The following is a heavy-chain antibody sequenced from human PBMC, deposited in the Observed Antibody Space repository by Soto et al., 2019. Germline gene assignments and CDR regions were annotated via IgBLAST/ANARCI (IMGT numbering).Heavy chain of an antibody. D-gene: IGHD3-22*01. Sequence: QVQLVESGGGVVQPGRSLRLSCAASGFTFSSYGMHWVRQAPGKGLEWVAVISYDGSNKYYADSVKGRFTISRDNSKNTLYLQMNSLRAEDTAVYYCAKLADYDSSGYDNWGQGPLVTVSS. CDR2: ISYDGSNK. CDR3: AKLADYDSSGYDN. J-gene: IGHJ4*02. V-gene: IGHV3-30*18. CDR1: GFTFSSYG.